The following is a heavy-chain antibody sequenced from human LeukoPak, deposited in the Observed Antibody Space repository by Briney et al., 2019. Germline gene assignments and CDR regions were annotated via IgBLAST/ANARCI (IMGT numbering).Heavy chain of an antibody. D-gene: IGHD3-3*02. J-gene: IGHJ4*02. Sequence: SVKVSCKASGGTFSGYAISWVRQAPGQGLEWMGRIIPIFGTANYAQKFQGRVTITTDESTSTAYMELSSLRSEDTAVYYCARDPIFSAGRNSYFDYWGQGTLVTVSS. CDR3: ARDPIFSAGRNSYFDY. V-gene: IGHV1-69*05. CDR2: IIPIFGTA. CDR1: GGTFSGYA.